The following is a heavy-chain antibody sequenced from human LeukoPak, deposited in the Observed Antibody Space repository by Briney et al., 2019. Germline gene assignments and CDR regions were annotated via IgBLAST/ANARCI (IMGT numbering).Heavy chain of an antibody. V-gene: IGHV3-7*01. J-gene: IGHJ4*02. Sequence: GGSLRLSCAASGFTFSSYWMSWVRQAPGKGLEWVANIKQDGSEKYYVDSVKGRFTVSRDNAKNSLYLQMNSLRAEDTVVYYCANLRLGGYFDYWGQGTLVTVSS. CDR3: ANLRLGGYFDY. CDR1: GFTFSSYW. D-gene: IGHD5-12*01. CDR2: IKQDGSEK.